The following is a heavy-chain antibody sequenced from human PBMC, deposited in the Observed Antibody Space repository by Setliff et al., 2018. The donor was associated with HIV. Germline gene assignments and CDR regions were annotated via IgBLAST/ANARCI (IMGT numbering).Heavy chain of an antibody. V-gene: IGHV4-39*07. CDR1: GDSINSSTYY. Sequence: SETLSLTCTVSGDSINSSTYYWNWVRQPPGKGLEWIGEIYHSGTTNYNPSLKSRVTFSLDMSKKRFSLKLTSVTAADTAVYYCARVHTDYGSWFFDHWGQGILVTVSS. D-gene: IGHD4-17*01. J-gene: IGHJ5*02. CDR3: ARVHTDYGSWFFDH. CDR2: IYHSGTT.